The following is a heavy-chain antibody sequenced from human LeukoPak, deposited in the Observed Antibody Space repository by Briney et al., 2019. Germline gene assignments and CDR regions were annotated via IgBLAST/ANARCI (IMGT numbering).Heavy chain of an antibody. CDR2: IAYDGSNE. D-gene: IGHD3-10*01. CDR1: GFTFKNYV. J-gene: IGHJ6*01. CDR3: AKSFYLGSGRSYYYYGMDV. Sequence: GRSLRLSCEASGFTFKNYVMHWVRQAPGKGLEWVAVIAYDGSNEFYSDIVKGRLSISRDNSKNTLYLQMNSLRPEDTAVYYCAKSFYLGSGRSYYYYGMDVWGQGTTVTVSS. V-gene: IGHV3-30*18.